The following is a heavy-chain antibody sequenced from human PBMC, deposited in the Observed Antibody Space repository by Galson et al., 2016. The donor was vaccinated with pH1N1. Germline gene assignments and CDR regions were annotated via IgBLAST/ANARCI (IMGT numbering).Heavy chain of an antibody. Sequence: SLRLSCAASGFTFSNYWMSWVRQAPGKGLEWVANIKQDGGAKYYVDPVKGRFTISRDNANNSLYLQMNSLRAEDTALYYCVRKTCDYWGQGTLVTVSS. CDR2: IKQDGGAK. J-gene: IGHJ4*02. CDR3: VRKTCDY. CDR1: GFTFSNYW. V-gene: IGHV3-7*01.